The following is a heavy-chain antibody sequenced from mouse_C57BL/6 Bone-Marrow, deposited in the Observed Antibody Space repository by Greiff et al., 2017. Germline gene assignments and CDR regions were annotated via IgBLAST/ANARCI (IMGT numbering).Heavy chain of an antibody. V-gene: IGHV1-15*01. D-gene: IGHD1-1*01. Sequence: LQESGAELVRPGASVTLSCKASGYTFTDYEMHWVKQTPVHGLEWIGAIDPETGGTAYNQKFKGKAILTADKSSSTAYMELRSLTSEDSAVYYCTRGFHIYYYGSSYFSWFAYWGQGTLVTVSA. CDR1: GYTFTDYE. J-gene: IGHJ3*01. CDR3: TRGFHIYYYGSSYFSWFAY. CDR2: IDPETGGT.